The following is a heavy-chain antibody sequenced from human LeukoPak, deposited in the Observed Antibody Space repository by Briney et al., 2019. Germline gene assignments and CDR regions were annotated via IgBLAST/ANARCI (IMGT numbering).Heavy chain of an antibody. CDR1: GFTFGDYA. D-gene: IGHD3-22*01. J-gene: IGHJ4*02. Sequence: PGGSLRLSCTTSGFTFGDYAMNWVRQAPGKGLEWVSYISSSSTSMYYADSVKGRFTISRDNARNSLYLQMNSLRAEDTAVYYCARQNGAGYYYYFDSWGQGTLVTVSS. CDR2: ISSSSTSM. V-gene: IGHV3-48*01. CDR3: ARQNGAGYYYYFDS.